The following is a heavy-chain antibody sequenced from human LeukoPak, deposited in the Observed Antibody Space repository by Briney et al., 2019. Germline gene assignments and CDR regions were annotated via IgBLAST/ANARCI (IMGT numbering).Heavy chain of an antibody. D-gene: IGHD6-19*01. V-gene: IGHV4-59*01. CDR1: DGSISTYY. J-gene: IGHJ4*02. CDR2: IYDSGRT. Sequence: SETLSLTCTVSDGSISTYYWSWIRQPPGKGLEWIGNIYDSGRTNYNPSLKSRVTISVDTSKNQISLKLSSVTAADTAVYYCASTLQWLAFDYWGQGTLVTVSS. CDR3: ASTLQWLAFDY.